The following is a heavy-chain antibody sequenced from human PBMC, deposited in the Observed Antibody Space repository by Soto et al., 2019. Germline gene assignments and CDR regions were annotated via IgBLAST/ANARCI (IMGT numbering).Heavy chain of an antibody. V-gene: IGHV4-4*07. Sequence: QVQLQGSDPRLLKPSETLSLTCTVSGASVTSYYWSWIRQPAGKGLDWIGRIYTSGNTDYNPSLKSRVTLSLGTSQNQVSLKLSSVTAADTAIYYCARDGVRPHGMDVWGQGTTVTVSS. J-gene: IGHJ6*02. CDR2: IYTSGNT. D-gene: IGHD2-8*01. CDR1: GASVTSYY. CDR3: ARDGVRPHGMDV.